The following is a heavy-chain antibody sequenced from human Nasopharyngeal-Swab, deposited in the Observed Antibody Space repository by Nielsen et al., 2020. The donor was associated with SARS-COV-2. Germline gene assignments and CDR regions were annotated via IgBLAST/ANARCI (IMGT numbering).Heavy chain of an antibody. Sequence: GESLKISCAASGFTFSSYAMSWVRQAPGKGLEWVSAISGSGGSTYYADSVKGRFTISRDNSKNTLYLQMSSLRAEDTAVYYCVGYYYDSSGYYPYYGMDVWGQGTTVTVSS. CDR2: ISGSGGST. J-gene: IGHJ6*02. CDR3: VGYYYDSSGYYPYYGMDV. D-gene: IGHD3-22*01. CDR1: GFTFSSYA. V-gene: IGHV3-23*01.